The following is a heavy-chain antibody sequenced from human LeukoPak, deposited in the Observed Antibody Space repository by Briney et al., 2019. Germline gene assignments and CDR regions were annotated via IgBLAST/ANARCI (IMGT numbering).Heavy chain of an antibody. V-gene: IGHV3-30-3*01. CDR1: GFTFSSYA. Sequence: GGSPRLSCAASGFTFSSYAMHWVRQAPGKGLEWVAVISYDGSNKYYADSVKGRFTISRDNSKNTLYLQMNSLRAEDTAVYYCARAPDDFWSGYYTGREFYFDYWGQGTLVTVSS. J-gene: IGHJ4*02. D-gene: IGHD3-3*01. CDR3: ARAPDDFWSGYYTGREFYFDY. CDR2: ISYDGSNK.